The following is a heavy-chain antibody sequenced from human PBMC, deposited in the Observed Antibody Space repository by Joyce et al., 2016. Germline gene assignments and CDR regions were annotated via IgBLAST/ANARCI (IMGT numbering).Heavy chain of an antibody. Sequence: QVHLVESGGDVVQPGRSLRLSCAASGFTLSDHGLHWVRQAPGKGLEWLAVVSFDGTYKFYADSVKGRFTISRDNVNNTFYLQMDNLRPEDTALYHCAKERRDTGNWLPSDFDHWGQGTPVTVSS. CDR3: AKERRDTGNWLPSDFDH. CDR2: VSFDGTYK. D-gene: IGHD1-1*01. CDR1: GFTLSDHG. J-gene: IGHJ4*02. V-gene: IGHV3-30*18.